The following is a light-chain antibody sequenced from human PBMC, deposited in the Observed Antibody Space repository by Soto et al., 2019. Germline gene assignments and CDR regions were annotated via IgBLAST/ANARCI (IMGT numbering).Light chain of an antibody. CDR2: EVS. Sequence: QSALTQPPSASGSPGQSVAISCSGTSSDVCGYNYVSWHQQHPGKAPKLMIYEVSKRPSGVPDRFSGSKSGNTASLIVSGLQAEDEADYYCSSYAGSNNFVFGTGTKVTVL. CDR3: SSYAGSNNFV. V-gene: IGLV2-8*01. CDR1: SSDVCGYNY. J-gene: IGLJ1*01.